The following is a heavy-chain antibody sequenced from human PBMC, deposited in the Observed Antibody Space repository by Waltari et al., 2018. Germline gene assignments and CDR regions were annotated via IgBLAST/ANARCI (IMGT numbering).Heavy chain of an antibody. CDR2: MYYSGST. D-gene: IGHD2-15*01. J-gene: IGHJ4*02. CDR1: GDSISSSSYY. V-gene: IGHV4-39*01. Sequence: QLQLQESGPGLVKASETLSLTCTVSGDSISSSSYYWGWVRQPPGKGREWIGNMYYSGSTYYNPSLKGRGTISGDTSKSQFSLKLSSVTAADTSMYYCVRHARTTSGGKHFDHWGQGMLVTVSP. CDR3: VRHARTTSGGKHFDH.